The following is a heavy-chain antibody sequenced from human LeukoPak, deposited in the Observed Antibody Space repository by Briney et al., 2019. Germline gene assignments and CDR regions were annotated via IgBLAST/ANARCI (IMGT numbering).Heavy chain of an antibody. CDR3: VQVGSNYYLN. D-gene: IGHD4-11*01. CDR1: GFTFSDYP. V-gene: IGHV3-64D*06. CDR2: ISKNGDDT. J-gene: IGHJ4*02. Sequence: GGSLILSCSASGFTFSDYPMHWVRQTPGKGLEYVSAISKNGDDTYYADSVKGRFTISRDNSKNTLYLQMSSLRTEDAAVFYCVQVGSNYYLNWGQGNLGIVSS.